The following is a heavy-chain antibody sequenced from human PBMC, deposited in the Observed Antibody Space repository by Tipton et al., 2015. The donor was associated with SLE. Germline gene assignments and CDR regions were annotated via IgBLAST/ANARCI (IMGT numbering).Heavy chain of an antibody. Sequence: TLSLTCTFSGGSISSYYWSWIRQPPGKGLEWIGSIYHSGSTYYNPSLKSRVTISVDTSKNQFSLKLSSVTAADTAVYYCARRGDAFDIWGQGTMVTVSS. V-gene: IGHV4-59*08. CDR3: ARRGDAFDI. CDR2: IYHSGST. D-gene: IGHD3-16*01. CDR1: GGSISSYY. J-gene: IGHJ3*02.